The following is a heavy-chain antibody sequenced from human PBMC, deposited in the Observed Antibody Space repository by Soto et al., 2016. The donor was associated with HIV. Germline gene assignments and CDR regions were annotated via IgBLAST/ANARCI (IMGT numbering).Heavy chain of an antibody. CDR3: ARHAEDYNFDY. V-gene: IGHV4-39*01. CDR1: GDSISSSNSY. J-gene: IGHJ4*02. D-gene: IGHD4-4*01. CDR2: IYYSGST. Sequence: QLQLQESGPRLVKPSETLSLTCTVSGDSISSSNSYWGWIRQPPGKGLEWIGSIYYSGSTYYNPALKSRVTISVDTSTDQFSLKLNSVTAADTAVYYCARHAEDYNFDYVGPGNPGPPSP.